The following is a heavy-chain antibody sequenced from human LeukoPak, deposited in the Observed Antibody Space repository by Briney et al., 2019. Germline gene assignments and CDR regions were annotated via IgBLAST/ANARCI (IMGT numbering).Heavy chain of an antibody. CDR2: INHSGNT. J-gene: IGHJ3*02. Sequence: PGGSLRLSCAASGFTFSSYEMNWVRQPPGKGLEWIGEINHSGNTNYNLSLKSRVTISVDTSKNQVSLKVTSVTAADTAVYYCARGLGVVVRDGFDIWGQGTTVTVSS. CDR3: ARGLGVVVRDGFDI. V-gene: IGHV4-34*01. CDR1: GFTFSSYE. D-gene: IGHD3-22*01.